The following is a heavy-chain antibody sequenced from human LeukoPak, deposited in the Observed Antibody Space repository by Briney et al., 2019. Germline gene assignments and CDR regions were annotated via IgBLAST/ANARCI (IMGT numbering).Heavy chain of an antibody. J-gene: IGHJ3*02. D-gene: IGHD3-22*01. Sequence: PGGSLRLSCAASGFTFSSYPMSWVRQAPGKGLEWVSSISSSSSYIYYADSVKGRFTISRDNAKNSLYLQMNSLRAEGTAVYYCARIGYYYDSSGYNDAFDIWGQGTMVTVSS. CDR1: GFTFSSYP. V-gene: IGHV3-21*01. CDR3: ARIGYYYDSSGYNDAFDI. CDR2: ISSSSSYI.